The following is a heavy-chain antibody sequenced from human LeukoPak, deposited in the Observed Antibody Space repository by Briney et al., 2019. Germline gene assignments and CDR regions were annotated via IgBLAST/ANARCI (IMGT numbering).Heavy chain of an antibody. CDR3: ARWFGELHPFDY. CDR2: IWYDGSNK. V-gene: IGHV3-33*08. J-gene: IGHJ4*02. CDR1: GFTFSSYG. D-gene: IGHD3-10*01. Sequence: QSGGSLRLSCAASGFTFSSYGMHWVRQAPGKGLEWVAVIWYDGSNKYYADSVKGRFTISRDNSKNTLYLQMNSLRAEDTAVYYCARWFGELHPFDYWGQGTLVTVSS.